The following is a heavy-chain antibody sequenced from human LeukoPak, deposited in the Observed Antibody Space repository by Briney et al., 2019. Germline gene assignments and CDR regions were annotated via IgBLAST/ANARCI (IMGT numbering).Heavy chain of an antibody. Sequence: GGSLRLSCAASGFSFSSYWMSWVRQAPGKGLEWVANIKQDGSDKYSVDSVEGRFTISRDNAKNSLYLQMDSLRAEDTAVYYCAKDATAVVGTVYMDVWGKGTTVTISS. CDR2: IKQDGSDK. D-gene: IGHD6-13*01. J-gene: IGHJ6*03. CDR3: AKDATAVVGTVYMDV. V-gene: IGHV3-7*01. CDR1: GFSFSSYW.